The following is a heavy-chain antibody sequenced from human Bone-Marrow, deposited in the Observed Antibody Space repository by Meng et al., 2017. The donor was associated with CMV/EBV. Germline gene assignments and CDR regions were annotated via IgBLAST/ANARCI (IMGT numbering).Heavy chain of an antibody. CDR1: GFTFGSYA. CDR2: ISYDGSNK. Sequence: GRLGELGGGVGQPWRSLRLSCADSGFTFGSYAMHWVRQAPGKGLEWVAVISYDGSNKYYADSVKGRFTISRDNSKNTLYLQMNSLRAEDTAVYYCARVSSSWDWFYFDYWGQGTLVTFSS. CDR3: ARVSSSWDWFYFDY. V-gene: IGHV3-30-3*01. D-gene: IGHD6-13*01. J-gene: IGHJ4*02.